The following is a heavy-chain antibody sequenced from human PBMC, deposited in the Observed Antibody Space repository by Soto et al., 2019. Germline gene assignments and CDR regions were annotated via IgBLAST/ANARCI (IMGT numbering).Heavy chain of an antibody. CDR1: GVSLTSGNW. V-gene: IGHV4-4*02. CDR2: IFHDGTA. CDR3: ARLVYDPRLNYMYFDF. Sequence: PSETLSLTCAVSGVSLTSGNWWTWVRQSPQRGLEYIGEIFHDGTANYYPSFERRVAMSVDTSRNQFSLKLTSVTAAGTAVYFCARLVYDPRLNYMYFDFWGPGTLVTVYS. D-gene: IGHD3-10*01. J-gene: IGHJ4*02.